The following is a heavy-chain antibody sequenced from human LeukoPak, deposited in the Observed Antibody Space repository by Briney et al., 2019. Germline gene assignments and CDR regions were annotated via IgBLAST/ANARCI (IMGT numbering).Heavy chain of an antibody. CDR1: GFTFSSYE. D-gene: IGHD3-22*01. J-gene: IGHJ4*02. V-gene: IGHV3-48*03. CDR2: ISGSSDIK. CDR3: ARGISTGYSFDY. Sequence: GGSLRLSCAASGFTFSSYEMNWVRQAPGKGLEWVSYISGSSDIKYYAESVKGRFTISRDSAKNSLFLQMNSLRAEDTAVYYCARGISTGYSFDYWGQGTLVTVSS.